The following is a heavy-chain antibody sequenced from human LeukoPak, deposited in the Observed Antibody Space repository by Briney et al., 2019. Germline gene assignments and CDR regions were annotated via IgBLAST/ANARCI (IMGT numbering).Heavy chain of an antibody. D-gene: IGHD6-19*01. Sequence: PSETLSLTCAVYGGSFSGYYWSWIRQPPGKGLEWIGEINHSGSTNYNPSLKSRVTISVDTSKNQFSLRLSSVTAADTAVYYCARGPRNSGGWRYWGQGTLVTVSS. CDR3: ARGPRNSGGWRY. CDR2: INHSGST. J-gene: IGHJ4*02. V-gene: IGHV4-34*01. CDR1: GGSFSGYY.